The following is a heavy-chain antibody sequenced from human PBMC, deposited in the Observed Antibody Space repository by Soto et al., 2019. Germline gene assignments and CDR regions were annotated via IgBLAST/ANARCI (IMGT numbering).Heavy chain of an antibody. CDR3: ATGPTGTTSNWFDP. V-gene: IGHV1-24*01. CDR2: FDPEDGET. D-gene: IGHD1-1*01. Sequence: GASVKVSCKVSGYTLAELSMHWVRQAPGKGLEWMGGFDPEDGETIYAQKFQGRVTMTEDTSTDTAYMELSSLRSEDTAVYYCATGPTGTTSNWFDPWGQGTLVTVSS. J-gene: IGHJ5*02. CDR1: GYTLAELS.